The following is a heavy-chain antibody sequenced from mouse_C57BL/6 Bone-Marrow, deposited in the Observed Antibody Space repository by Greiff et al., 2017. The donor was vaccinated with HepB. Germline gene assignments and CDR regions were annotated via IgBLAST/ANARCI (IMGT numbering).Heavy chain of an antibody. D-gene: IGHD1-1*01. Sequence: EVQLVESGGGLVKPGGSLKLSCAASGFTFSSYAMSWVRQTPEKRLEWVATISDGGSYTYYPDNVKGRFTISRDNAKNNLYLQMSHLKSEDTAMYYCARVNYYGSRRFDYWGQGTTLTVSS. CDR2: ISDGGSYT. J-gene: IGHJ2*01. V-gene: IGHV5-4*01. CDR3: ARVNYYGSRRFDY. CDR1: GFTFSSYA.